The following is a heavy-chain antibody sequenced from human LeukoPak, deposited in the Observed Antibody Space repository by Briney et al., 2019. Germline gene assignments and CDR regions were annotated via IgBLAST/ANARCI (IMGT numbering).Heavy chain of an antibody. Sequence: ASVKVSCKASGYTFTTYYIHRVRQAPGQGLEWMGIINPSDGNANDARKFQGGVTMTRDTSTNTVNMELSSLRSEDTAVYYCARTYNYDRSGYFDFWGQGTLVTSS. CDR3: ARTYNYDRSGYFDF. D-gene: IGHD3-22*01. CDR1: GYTFTTYY. J-gene: IGHJ4*02. CDR2: INPSDGNA. V-gene: IGHV1-46*01.